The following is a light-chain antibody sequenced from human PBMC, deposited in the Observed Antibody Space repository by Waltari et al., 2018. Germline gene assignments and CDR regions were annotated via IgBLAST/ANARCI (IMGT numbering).Light chain of an antibody. V-gene: IGKV4-1*01. Sequence: DIVMTQSPDSLAVSLGERATINCKSSQSVLYSSTNKNYLVWYQQKPGQPPKLLIFWASTRESGVPDRFSGSGSGTDFTLTISSLQAGDVAVYYCQQYYSTPRTFGQGTKVEIK. CDR3: QQYYSTPRT. CDR2: WAS. J-gene: IGKJ1*01. CDR1: QSVLYSSTNKNY.